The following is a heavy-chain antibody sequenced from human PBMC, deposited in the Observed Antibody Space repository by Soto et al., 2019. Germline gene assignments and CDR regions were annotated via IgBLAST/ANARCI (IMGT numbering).Heavy chain of an antibody. V-gene: IGHV3-30*04. CDR1: GFTFSNFA. CDR2: TSYDGKNK. J-gene: IGHJ4*02. Sequence: QVHLVESGGGVVQPGGSLRLSCAASGFTFSNFAMHWVRQVPGKGLEWVAVTSYDGKNKDYADSVKGRFTISRDNSKNTLFLQMNSLRPEDTAVYYCARERAIAATGTFYYWGQGTLVTVSS. CDR3: ARERAIAATGTFYY. D-gene: IGHD6-13*01.